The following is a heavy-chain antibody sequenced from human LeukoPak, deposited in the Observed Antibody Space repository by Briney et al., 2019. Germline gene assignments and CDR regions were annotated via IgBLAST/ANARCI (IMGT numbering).Heavy chain of an antibody. V-gene: IGHV3-23*01. CDR3: AKDACVGDCNFHFDY. J-gene: IGHJ4*02. Sequence: GGSLRLSCAASGFTFSSHAMSWVRQAPGKGLEWVSTISGSGGSTYYANSVKGRFTISRDNSKNTLYLQVNSLRAEDSAVYYCAKDACVGDCNFHFDYWGQGTLVPVSS. CDR1: GFTFSSHA. D-gene: IGHD2-21*02. CDR2: ISGSGGST.